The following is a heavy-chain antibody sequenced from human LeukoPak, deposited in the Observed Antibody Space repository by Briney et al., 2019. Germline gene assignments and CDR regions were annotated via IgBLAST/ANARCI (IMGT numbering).Heavy chain of an antibody. Sequence: ASVKVSCKASGYTFTSYYMHWVRQAPGQRLEWMGIINPSGGSTSCAQKFQGRVTMTRDTSTSTVYMELSSLRSEDTAVYYCASHSPDTAMVNYYYYYGMDVWGQGTTVTVSS. V-gene: IGHV1-46*01. CDR1: GYTFTSYY. J-gene: IGHJ6*02. CDR3: ASHSPDTAMVNYYYYYGMDV. D-gene: IGHD5-18*01. CDR2: INPSGGST.